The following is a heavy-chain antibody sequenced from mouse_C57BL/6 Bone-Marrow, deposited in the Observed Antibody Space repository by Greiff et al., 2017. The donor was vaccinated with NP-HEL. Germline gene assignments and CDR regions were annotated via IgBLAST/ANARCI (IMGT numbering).Heavy chain of an antibody. J-gene: IGHJ4*01. CDR1: GYSITSAY. CDR2: ISYSGST. D-gene: IGHD2-2*01. Sequence: EVKLMESGPGLAKPSQTLSLTCSVTGYSITSAYWNWIRKFPGNKLEYMGYISYSGSTYYNPSLKSRISITRDTSKNQYYLQLNSVTTEDTATYYCARGKGYGPYYYAMDYWGQGTSVTVSS. V-gene: IGHV3-8*01. CDR3: ARGKGYGPYYYAMDY.